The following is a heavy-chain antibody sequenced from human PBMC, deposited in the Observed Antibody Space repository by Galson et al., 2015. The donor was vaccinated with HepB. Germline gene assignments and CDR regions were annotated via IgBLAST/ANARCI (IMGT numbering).Heavy chain of an antibody. CDR2: IYPGDSDT. Sequence: QSGAEVKKPGESLRISCKGSGYSFSNDWIGWVRQIPGKGLEWIGLIYPGDSDTRYSPSFQGQVTISADKSISTTYLQWSSLKASDTAMYYCARHAVGLSDTSTRRLDCWGQGTLVTVSS. CDR1: GYSFSNDW. CDR3: ARHAVGLSDTSTRRLDC. D-gene: IGHD2-2*01. V-gene: IGHV5-51*01. J-gene: IGHJ4*02.